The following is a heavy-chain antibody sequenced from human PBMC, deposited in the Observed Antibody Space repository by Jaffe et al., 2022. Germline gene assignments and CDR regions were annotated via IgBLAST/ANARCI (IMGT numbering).Heavy chain of an antibody. Sequence: EVQLVESGGGLVQPGGSLRLSCAASGFTFSSYEMNWVRQAPGKGLEWVSYISSSGSTIYYADSVKGRFTISRDNAKNSLYLQMNSLRAEDTAVYYCAPDPGDYYGSGSYYNEDYWGQGTLVTVSS. V-gene: IGHV3-48*03. CDR1: GFTFSSYE. CDR3: APDPGDYYGSGSYYNEDY. CDR2: ISSSGSTI. J-gene: IGHJ4*02. D-gene: IGHD3-10*01.